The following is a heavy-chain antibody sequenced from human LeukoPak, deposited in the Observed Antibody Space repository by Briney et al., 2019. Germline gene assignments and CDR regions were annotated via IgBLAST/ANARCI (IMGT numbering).Heavy chain of an antibody. J-gene: IGHJ5*02. CDR3: ARRYTSSWYLA. D-gene: IGHD6-13*01. CDR2: IYYSGTT. CDR1: GDSISSRGYY. V-gene: IGHV4-39*01. Sequence: SETLSLTCTVSGDSISSRGYYWDWIRQPPGKGLERIGTIYYSGTTYFNPSLKSRVTISVDTSKNQFSLKLSSVTAADTAVYYCARRYTSSWYLAWGQGTLVTVSS.